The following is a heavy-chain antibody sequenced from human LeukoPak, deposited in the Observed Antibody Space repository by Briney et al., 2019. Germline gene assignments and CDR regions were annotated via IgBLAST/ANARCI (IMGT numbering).Heavy chain of an antibody. D-gene: IGHD1-7*01. V-gene: IGHV3-48*01. J-gene: IGHJ6*02. Sequence: HSGGSLRLSCAVSGFTFSAYSMNWVRQAPGKGLEWVSYISSSSSSTIYYADSVKGRFTISRDKAKNSLNLQMNSLRAEDTAVYYCVRNFQGMDVWGQGTTVTVSS. CDR3: VRNFQGMDV. CDR2: ISSSSSSTI. CDR1: GFTFSAYS.